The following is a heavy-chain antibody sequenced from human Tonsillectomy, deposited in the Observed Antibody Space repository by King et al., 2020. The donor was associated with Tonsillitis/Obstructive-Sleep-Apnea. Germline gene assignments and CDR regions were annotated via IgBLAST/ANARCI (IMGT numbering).Heavy chain of an antibody. CDR1: GYTFTDYY. D-gene: IGHD6-13*01. CDR2: INPNSGGT. J-gene: IGHJ5*02. V-gene: IGHV1-2*04. Sequence: QLVQSGAEVKKPGASVKVSCKASGYTFTDYYIHWVRQAPGQGLEWMGWINPNSGGTNYVQKFQGWVTMTRDTSISTAYMELTRVRSDDTAVYYCARQMGIAAAGGNNWFAPWGQGTLVTVSS. CDR3: ARQMGIAAAGGNNWFAP.